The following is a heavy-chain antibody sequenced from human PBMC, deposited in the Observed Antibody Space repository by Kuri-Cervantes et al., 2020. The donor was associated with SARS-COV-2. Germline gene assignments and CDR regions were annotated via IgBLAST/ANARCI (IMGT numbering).Heavy chain of an antibody. CDR3: AKTVAGTGIDY. J-gene: IGHJ4*02. CDR2: ISGSGGST. D-gene: IGHD6-19*01. Sequence: GGSLRLSCEASGFTFLSYTMSWVRQAPGKGLEWVSAISGSGGSTYYADSVKGRFTISRDNSKNTLYLQMNSLRAEDTAVYYCAKTVAGTGIDYWGQGTLVTVSS. V-gene: IGHV3-23*01. CDR1: GFTFLSYT.